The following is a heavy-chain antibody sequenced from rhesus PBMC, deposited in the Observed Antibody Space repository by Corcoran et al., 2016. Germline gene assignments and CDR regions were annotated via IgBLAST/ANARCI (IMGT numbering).Heavy chain of an antibody. J-gene: IGHJ4*01. CDR2: IDGKGNGS. CDR3: ATGGFSTYRDN. CDR1: GVPISSYW. Sequence: QVQLRESGPGLVKPSETLSLTCAVFGVPISSYWWAWIRPPPGRVLEWIGDIDGKGNGSHYNPSLKRRVIISKDASKNQFALRMTSLTVADTAIYYCATGGFSTYRDNWGQGVLVTVSS. V-gene: IGHV4-80*01. D-gene: IGHD2-15*01.